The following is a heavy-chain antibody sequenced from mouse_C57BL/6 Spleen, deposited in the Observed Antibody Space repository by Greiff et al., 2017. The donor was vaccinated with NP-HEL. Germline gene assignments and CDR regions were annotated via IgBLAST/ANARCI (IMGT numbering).Heavy chain of an antibody. Sequence: EVQLQQSGPELVKPGASVKISCKASGYSFTGYYMNWVKQSPEKSLEWIGEINPSTGGTTYNQKFKAKATLTVDNSSSTAYMQLKSLTSEDSAVYYCARSRTGDYWGQGTSVTVSS. CDR2: INPSTGGT. CDR3: ARSRTGDY. J-gene: IGHJ4*01. V-gene: IGHV1-42*01. CDR1: GYSFTGYY.